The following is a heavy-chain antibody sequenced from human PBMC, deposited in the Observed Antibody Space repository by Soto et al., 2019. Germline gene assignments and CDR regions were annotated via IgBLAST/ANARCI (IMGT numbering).Heavy chain of an antibody. V-gene: IGHV3-66*01. J-gene: IGHJ4*02. CDR2: IYSGGST. CDR3: ARGATYGSGSHIDY. CDR1: GFTVSSNY. D-gene: IGHD3-10*01. Sequence: EVQLVESGGGLVQPGGSLRLSCEASGFTVSSNYMSWVRQAPGKGLEWVSVIYSGGSTYYADSVKGRFTISRDNSKNTLYLQMNSLRAEDTAVYYCARGATYGSGSHIDYWGQGTLVTVSS.